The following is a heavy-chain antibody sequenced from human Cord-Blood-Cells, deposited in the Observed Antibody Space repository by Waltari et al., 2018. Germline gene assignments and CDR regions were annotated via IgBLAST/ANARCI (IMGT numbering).Heavy chain of an antibody. CDR2: INPNSVGT. V-gene: IGHV1-2*02. CDR3: ATTLGGDCLDFDY. J-gene: IGHJ4*02. Sequence: QVQLVQSGAEVKKPGASVKVSCKASGYTFTGYYMHWVRQAPGQGLEWMGWINPNSVGTNDAQKFQGRVTMTRDTSISTAYMELSRLRSDDTAVYYCATTLGGDCLDFDYWGQGTLVTVSS. D-gene: IGHD2-21*01. CDR1: GYTFTGYY.